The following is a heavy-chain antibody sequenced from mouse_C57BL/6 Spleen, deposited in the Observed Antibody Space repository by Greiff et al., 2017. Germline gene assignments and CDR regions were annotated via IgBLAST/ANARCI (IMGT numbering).Heavy chain of an antibody. D-gene: IGHD2-2*01. CDR1: GYTFTSYW. CDR3: GRDGYAWFAY. J-gene: IGHJ3*01. CDR2: IHPTGGST. Sequence: QVQLQQPGAELVKPGASVKLSCKASGYTFTSYWMHWVKQRPVQGLEWIGMIHPTGGSTNYNEKFKSKATLTVDKSSSTAYMQLSSLTSEDSAVEYCGRDGYAWFAYWGQGTLVTVSA. V-gene: IGHV1-64*01.